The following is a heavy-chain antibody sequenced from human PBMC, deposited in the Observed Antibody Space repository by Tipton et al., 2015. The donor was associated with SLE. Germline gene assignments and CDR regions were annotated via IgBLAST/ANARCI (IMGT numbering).Heavy chain of an antibody. CDR1: GGSISSGGYS. Sequence: TLSLTCTVSGGSISSGGYSWSWIRQPPGKGLEWIGYIYHSGSTYYNPSLKSRVTISVDRSKNQFSLKLSSVTAADTAVYYCATVSYSNYVAFDIWGQGTMVTVSS. CDR3: ATVSYSNYVAFDI. V-gene: IGHV4-30-2*01. D-gene: IGHD4-11*01. CDR2: IYHSGST. J-gene: IGHJ3*02.